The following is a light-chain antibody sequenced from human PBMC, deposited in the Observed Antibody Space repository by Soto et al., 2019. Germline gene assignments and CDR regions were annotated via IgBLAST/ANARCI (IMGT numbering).Light chain of an antibody. CDR2: DVT. CDR1: SSDVGGYNS. J-gene: IGLJ1*01. CDR3: CSYAVTYYF. Sequence: QSALTQPRSVSGSPGQSVTISCTGTSSDVGGYNSVSWYQQHPGKAPKLMIYDVTKRPSGVPDHFSGSKSGNTASLTISGLQAEDEADYYCCSYAVTYYFFGTGTKVTVL. V-gene: IGLV2-11*01.